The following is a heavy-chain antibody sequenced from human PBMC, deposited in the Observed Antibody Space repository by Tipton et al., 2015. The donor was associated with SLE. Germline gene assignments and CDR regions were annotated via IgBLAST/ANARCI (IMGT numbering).Heavy chain of an antibody. CDR1: GFTVSSNY. CDR2: IYSGGST. Sequence: GSLRLSCAASGFTVSSNYMSWVRQAPGKGLEWVSVIYSGGSTYYADSVKGRFTISRDNSKNTLYLQMNSLRSEDTAVYYCARARRYCSSTSCYSPDWFDPWGQGTLVTVSS. V-gene: IGHV3-53*05. J-gene: IGHJ5*02. D-gene: IGHD2-2*01. CDR3: ARARRYCSSTSCYSPDWFDP.